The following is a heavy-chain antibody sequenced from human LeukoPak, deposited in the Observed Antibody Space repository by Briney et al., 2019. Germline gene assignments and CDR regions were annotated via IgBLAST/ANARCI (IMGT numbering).Heavy chain of an antibody. J-gene: IGHJ4*02. CDR2: IYHSGSA. Sequence: SETLSLTCAVSGGSISRGGYAWSWIRQPPGRGLEWIGYIYHSGSAYYNPSLKNRFTMSVDTSRNQFSLKVTSVTAADTAVYYCARSPSYNDILTGYFYFDYWGQGTLVTVSS. D-gene: IGHD3-9*01. V-gene: IGHV4-30-2*01. CDR1: GGSISRGGYA. CDR3: ARSPSYNDILTGYFYFDY.